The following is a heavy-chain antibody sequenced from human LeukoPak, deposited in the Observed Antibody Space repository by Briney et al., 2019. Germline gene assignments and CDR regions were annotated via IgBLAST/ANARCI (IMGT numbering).Heavy chain of an antibody. D-gene: IGHD2-15*01. CDR1: GLTFSGSA. CDR2: ISGSGNST. CDR3: AKVLVLVSANRYYFDY. Sequence: GWSLRLPCAASGLTFSGSAMSWVRQAPGKGLEWVSLISGSGNSTYYADSVKGRFTISRDNSKNTLYLQMNSLRAEDTAVYYCAKVLVLVSANRYYFDYWGQGTLVTVSS. V-gene: IGHV3-23*01. J-gene: IGHJ4*02.